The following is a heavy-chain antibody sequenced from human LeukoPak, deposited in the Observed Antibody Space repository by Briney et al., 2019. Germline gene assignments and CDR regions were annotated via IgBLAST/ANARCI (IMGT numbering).Heavy chain of an antibody. CDR1: GFTFSSYA. J-gene: IGHJ3*02. V-gene: IGHV3-30*04. D-gene: IGHD3-10*02. CDR3: AKDYGPVRGRYRGGAFHI. CDR2: ISYDGSNK. Sequence: GRSLRLSCAASGFTFSSYAMHWVRQAPGKGLEWVAVISYDGSNKYYADSVKGRFTVSRDNSKNTLSLQMNSLRAEDTAVFYCAKDYGPVRGRYRGGAFHIWGQGTMVTVSS.